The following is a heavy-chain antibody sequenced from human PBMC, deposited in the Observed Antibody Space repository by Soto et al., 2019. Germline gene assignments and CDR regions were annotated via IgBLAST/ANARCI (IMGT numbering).Heavy chain of an antibody. CDR3: ARGAGSSSWNWFDP. CDR2: TYYRYKWYN. J-gene: IGHJ5*02. V-gene: IGHV6-1*01. Sequence: SQTLSLTSAISGDSVSSNSAAWNWIRQSPSRGLEWLGRTYYRYKWYNDYAVSVKSRVTINPDTSKNHFSLQLNSVSPEDTAVYYCARGAGSSSWNWFDPWGQGTLVTVSS. CDR1: GDSVSSNSAA. D-gene: IGHD6-13*01.